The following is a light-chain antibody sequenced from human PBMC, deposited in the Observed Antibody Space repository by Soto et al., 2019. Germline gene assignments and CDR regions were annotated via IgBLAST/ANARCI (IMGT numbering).Light chain of an antibody. Sequence: QSALPQPASVSGSPGQSITISCTGTSSDIGTSNLVSWYQQYPGTAPKLLIYEVTKRPSGISSRFSGSKSGNTASLTISGRQPEDEADYYCVSYTGSSTSLVVFGAGTKLTVL. J-gene: IGLJ1*01. CDR1: SSDIGTSNL. V-gene: IGLV2-23*02. CDR2: EVT. CDR3: VSYTGSSTSLVV.